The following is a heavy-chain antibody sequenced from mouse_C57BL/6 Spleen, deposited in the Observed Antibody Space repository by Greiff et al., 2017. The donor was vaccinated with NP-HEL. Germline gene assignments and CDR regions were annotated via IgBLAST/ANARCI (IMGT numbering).Heavy chain of an antibody. J-gene: IGHJ2*01. CDR2: INPNNGGT. CDR1: GYTFTDYN. D-gene: IGHD2-4*01. CDR3: ARRDYDGFFDD. V-gene: IGHV1-22*01. Sequence: EVKLMESGPELVKPGASVKMSCKASGYTFTDYNMHWVKQSHGKSLEWIGYINPNNGGTSYNQKFKGKATLTVNKSSSTAYMELRSLTSEDSAVYYCARRDYDGFFDDWGQGTTLTVSS.